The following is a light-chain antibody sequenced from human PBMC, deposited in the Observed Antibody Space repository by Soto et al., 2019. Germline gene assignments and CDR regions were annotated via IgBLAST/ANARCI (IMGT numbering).Light chain of an antibody. CDR2: GAS. Sequence: DIQMTQSPSSLPASVGDRVTITCRASQGISNNLAWYQQKSGKIPQLLTYGASTLQSVVPSRFSGSRSGTDFTLTISSLQPEDVATYYCQKYDSAPLTFGQGTKVE. J-gene: IGKJ1*01. V-gene: IGKV1-27*01. CDR3: QKYDSAPLT. CDR1: QGISNN.